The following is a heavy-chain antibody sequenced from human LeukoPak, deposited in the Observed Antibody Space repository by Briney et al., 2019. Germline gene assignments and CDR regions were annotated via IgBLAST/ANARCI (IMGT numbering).Heavy chain of an antibody. Sequence: SVKVSCKASGGTFSSYAISWVRQAPGQGLEWMGGIIPMFGVANYAQKFQGRVTMTRDMSTSTVYMELSSLRSEDTAVYYCARDRGDSSPNYRDAFDIWGQGTMVTVSS. CDR2: IIPMFGVA. CDR3: ARDRGDSSPNYRDAFDI. CDR1: GGTFSSYA. D-gene: IGHD6-13*01. V-gene: IGHV1-69*10. J-gene: IGHJ3*02.